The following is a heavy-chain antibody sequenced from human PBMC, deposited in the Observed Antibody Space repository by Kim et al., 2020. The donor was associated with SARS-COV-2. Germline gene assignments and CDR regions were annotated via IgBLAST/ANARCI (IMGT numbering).Heavy chain of an antibody. CDR2: ISGSGGST. CDR3: AKDHRLLWFGELSTGPFYYCMDV. J-gene: IGHJ6*02. D-gene: IGHD3-10*01. CDR1: GFTFSSYA. V-gene: IGHV3-23*01. Sequence: GGSLRLSCAASGFTFSSYAMSWVRQAPGKGLEWVSAISGSGGSTYYADSVKGRFTISRDNSKNTLYLQMNSLRAEDTAVYYCAKDHRLLWFGELSTGPFYYCMDVWGQGTTVTVSS.